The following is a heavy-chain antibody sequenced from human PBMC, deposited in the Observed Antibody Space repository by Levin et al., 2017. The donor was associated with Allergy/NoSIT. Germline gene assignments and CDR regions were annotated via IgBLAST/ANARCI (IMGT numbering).Heavy chain of an antibody. CDR3: ARHYFGAVTGDAFDI. D-gene: IGHD6-19*01. J-gene: IGHJ3*02. CDR1: GGSISSYY. CDR2: IYYSGST. Sequence: RSQTLSLPCTVSGGSISSYYWSWIRQPPGKGLEWIGYIYYSGSTNYNPSLKSRVTISLDTSKNQFSLKLSSVTAADTAVYYCARHYFGAVTGDAFDIWGQGTMVTVSS. V-gene: IGHV4-59*08.